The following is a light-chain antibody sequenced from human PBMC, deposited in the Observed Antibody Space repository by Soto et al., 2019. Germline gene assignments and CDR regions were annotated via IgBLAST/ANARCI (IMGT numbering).Light chain of an antibody. CDR2: DAS. Sequence: DIQMTQSPSTLSASVGDRVTITCRARQSISSWLAWYQQKPGKAPKLLIYDASSLESGVPSRFSGSGSGTEFTLTISSLQPDDFATYYCEQYNSYWTFGQGTMVDIK. V-gene: IGKV1-5*01. CDR3: EQYNSYWT. J-gene: IGKJ1*01. CDR1: QSISSW.